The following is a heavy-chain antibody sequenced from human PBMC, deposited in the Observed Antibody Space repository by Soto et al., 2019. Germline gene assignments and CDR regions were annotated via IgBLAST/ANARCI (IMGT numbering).Heavy chain of an antibody. J-gene: IGHJ6*02. CDR1: VDSVSSSSVA. Sequence: SRTLSLTCVISVDSVSSSSVAWNWVRQSPSRGLEWLGRTYYRSRWYSDFAVSVRGRIVINADTSKNQFSLQLNSVTPEDTAVYFCARSEEDSDYYYYGLDVWGQGTTVTVSS. CDR3: ARSEEDSDYYYYGLDV. D-gene: IGHD2-15*01. V-gene: IGHV6-1*01. CDR2: TYYRSRWYS.